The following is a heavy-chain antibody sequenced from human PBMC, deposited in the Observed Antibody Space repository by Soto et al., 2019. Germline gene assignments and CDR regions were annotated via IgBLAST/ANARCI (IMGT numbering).Heavy chain of an antibody. D-gene: IGHD2-21*01. CDR3: TRDVLGDSRVETAFDI. CDR1: GATLSDYY. Sequence: HLVESGGGLVQPGGSLRLSCAASGATLSDYYIHWVRQAPGKGLEWLGRSRDKARGYTTDYATSVKDRFFSSRDDSKNSLYLQMNSLRTEDTAVYYCTRDVLGDSRVETAFDIWGQGTMLSVSS. J-gene: IGHJ3*02. V-gene: IGHV3-72*01. CDR2: SRDKARGYTT.